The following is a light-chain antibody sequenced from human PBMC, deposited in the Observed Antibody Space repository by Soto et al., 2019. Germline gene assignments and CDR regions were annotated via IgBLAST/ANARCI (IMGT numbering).Light chain of an antibody. V-gene: IGKV3-15*01. CDR2: GAS. Sequence: EIVMTQSPATLSVSPGERATLSCRASQSVSSNLAWYQRKPGQGPRLLIYGASTRATGIPARFSGSGSGTEFTLTISSLQSEDFAVYYCQQYNNWPWTFGQGTKVDI. CDR3: QQYNNWPWT. J-gene: IGKJ1*01. CDR1: QSVSSN.